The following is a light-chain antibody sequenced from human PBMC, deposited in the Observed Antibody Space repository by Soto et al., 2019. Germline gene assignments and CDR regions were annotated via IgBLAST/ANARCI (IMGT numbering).Light chain of an antibody. CDR1: QSISSY. CDR2: AAS. J-gene: IGKJ2*01. V-gene: IGKV1-39*01. CDR3: QQSYSFPYT. Sequence: DIQMTQSPSSLSVSVGDRVTITCRASQSISSYLNWYQQKPGKAPKLLIYAASSLQSGVPSRFSGSGSGTDFTLTISSLQPEDFATYHCQQSYSFPYTFGQGTKLEIK.